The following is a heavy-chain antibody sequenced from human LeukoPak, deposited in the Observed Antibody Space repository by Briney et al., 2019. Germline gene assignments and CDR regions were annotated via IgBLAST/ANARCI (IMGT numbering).Heavy chain of an antibody. CDR3: ARRGRSQIRSTSCYAWSCPYNWFDP. CDR1: GGSLSGYY. D-gene: IGHD2-2*01. V-gene: IGHV4-4*07. J-gene: IGHJ5*02. Sequence: PSETLSLTCAVSGGSLSGYYWSWIRQPAGKGLEWIGRIYASGSTTYNPSLKSRVTMAVDTSKTQFSLKLSSVTAADTAVYYCARRGRSQIRSTSCYAWSCPYNWFDPWGQGTLVTVSS. CDR2: IYASGST.